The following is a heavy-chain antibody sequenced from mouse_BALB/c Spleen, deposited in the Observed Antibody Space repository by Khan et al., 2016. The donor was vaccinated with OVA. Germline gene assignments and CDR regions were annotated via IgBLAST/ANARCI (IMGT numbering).Heavy chain of an antibody. CDR3: ARDYWFAY. CDR2: ISSGDST. Sequence: EVELVESGGGLVKPGGSLKLSCAASGFTFSNYAISWVRQSPEKRLEWVASISSGDSTYYPDSVKGRFTISRDNARNILYLQMSSLRSEDTAMYYCARDYWFAYWGQGTLVTVSA. CDR1: GFTFSNYA. J-gene: IGHJ3*01. V-gene: IGHV5-6-5*01. D-gene: IGHD1-1*02.